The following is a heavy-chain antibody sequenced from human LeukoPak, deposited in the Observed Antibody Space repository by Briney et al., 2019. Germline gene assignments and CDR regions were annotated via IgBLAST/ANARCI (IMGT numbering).Heavy chain of an antibody. CDR2: ISGSGGST. D-gene: IGHD6-19*01. CDR1: GFTFSSYA. CDR3: AKGKYSSGWYIDN. V-gene: IGHV3-23*01. J-gene: IGHJ4*02. Sequence: PGGSLRLSCAASGFTFSSYAMSWVRQAPGKGREWVSAISGSGGSTYYADSVKGRFTISRDNSKNTLYVQMNSLRAEDTAVYYCAKGKYSSGWYIDNWGQGTLVTVSS.